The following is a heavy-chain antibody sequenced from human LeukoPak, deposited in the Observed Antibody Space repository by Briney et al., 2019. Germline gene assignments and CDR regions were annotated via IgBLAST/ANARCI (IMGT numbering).Heavy chain of an antibody. J-gene: IGHJ4*02. CDR3: ARDPVPLWSHDSSGYLDY. CDR2: ISYDGSNK. D-gene: IGHD3-22*01. Sequence: GRSLRLSCAASGFTFSSYAMHWDRQAPGKGLEWVAVISYDGSNKYYADSVKGRFTISRDNSKNTLYLQMNSLRAEDTAVYYCARDPVPLWSHDSSGYLDYWGQGTLVTVSS. CDR1: GFTFSSYA. V-gene: IGHV3-30-3*01.